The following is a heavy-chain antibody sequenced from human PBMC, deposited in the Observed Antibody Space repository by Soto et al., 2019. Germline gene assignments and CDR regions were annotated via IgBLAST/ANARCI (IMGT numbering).Heavy chain of an antibody. D-gene: IGHD3-10*01. CDR1: GYTFTSYG. CDR3: ASGWFGEFVYQFDY. J-gene: IGHJ4*02. CDR2: ISAYNGNT. V-gene: IGHV1-18*01. Sequence: QVQLVQSGAEVKKPGASVKVSCKPSGYTFTSYGITWVRQAPGQGLEWMGWISAYNGNTNYAQKFQGRVTMTTDTSTSTAYMELRGLGSDDTAVYYCASGWFGEFVYQFDYWGQGTLFTVSS.